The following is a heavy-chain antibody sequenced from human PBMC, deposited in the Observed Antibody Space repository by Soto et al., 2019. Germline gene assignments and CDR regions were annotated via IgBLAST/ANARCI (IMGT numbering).Heavy chain of an antibody. D-gene: IGHD3-9*01. CDR2: IWYDGSSQ. J-gene: IGHJ4*02. CDR1: GFTFSSYG. CDR3: ARGREDTHWLFAY. Sequence: QIQLVESGGGVVQPGRSLRLSCAASGFTFSSYGMHWVRQAAGKGLEWVALIWYDGSSQYYADSVKGRFTITRDNSKNTLYLQMNSLRAEDTAVYYCARGREDTHWLFAYWGQGTLVTVSP. V-gene: IGHV3-33*01.